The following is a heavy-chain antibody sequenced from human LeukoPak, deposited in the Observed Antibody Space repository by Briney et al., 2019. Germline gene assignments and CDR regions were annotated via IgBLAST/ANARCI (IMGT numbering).Heavy chain of an antibody. CDR1: GITLSNYG. Sequence: GGSLRLSCAVSGITLSNYGMSWVRQAPGKGLEWVAGISGSGGTTRYADSVKGRFTISRDNPKNTLYLQMNSLRAEDTAVYYCVRVVTTGSGWYHFDNWGLGTLVTVSS. CDR3: VRVVTTGSGWYHFDN. CDR2: ISGSGGTT. V-gene: IGHV3-23*01. J-gene: IGHJ4*02. D-gene: IGHD3-3*01.